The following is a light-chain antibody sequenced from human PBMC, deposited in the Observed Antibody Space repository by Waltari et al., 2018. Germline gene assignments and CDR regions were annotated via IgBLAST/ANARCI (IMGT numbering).Light chain of an antibody. J-gene: IGKJ4*01. CDR3: QQVNSYPLT. CDR2: AAS. V-gene: IGKV1-9*01. CDR1: QGISSY. Sequence: DIQLTQSPSFLSASVGDSVTITCRASQGISSYLAWYQQLPGKAPKLLIYAASTLQGGVPSRFSGSGSGTEFTLTISSLQPEDFATYYCQQVNSYPLTFGGGTKVGI.